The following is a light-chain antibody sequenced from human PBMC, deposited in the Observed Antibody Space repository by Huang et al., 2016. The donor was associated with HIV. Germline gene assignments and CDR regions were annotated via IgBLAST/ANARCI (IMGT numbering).Light chain of an antibody. CDR2: DAS. V-gene: IGKV3-11*01. Sequence: EIVLPQSPATLSLSPGERATLSCRDSQTVSSYLAWYQQKPGQAPRLLIYDASNRATGSAARVIGGGAGTEFTLTISSLEPEDFVVYYCQLRSTWPGDTFGGGTKVEIK. J-gene: IGKJ4*01. CDR3: QLRSTWPGDT. CDR1: QTVSSY.